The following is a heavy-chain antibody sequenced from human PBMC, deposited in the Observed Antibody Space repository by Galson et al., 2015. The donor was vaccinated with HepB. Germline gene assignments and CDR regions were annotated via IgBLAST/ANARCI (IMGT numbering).Heavy chain of an antibody. D-gene: IGHD3-3*01. CDR3: ARGIITIFGVVTLGWFDP. CDR1: GFIFNSYS. CDR2: ISSSSSYI. Sequence: SLRLSCAASGFIFNSYSMNWVRQAPGKGLEWVSSISSSSSYIYYADSVKGRFTISRDNAKNSLYLQMNSLRAEDTAVYYCARGIITIFGVVTLGWFDPWGQGTLVTVSS. J-gene: IGHJ5*02. V-gene: IGHV3-21*01.